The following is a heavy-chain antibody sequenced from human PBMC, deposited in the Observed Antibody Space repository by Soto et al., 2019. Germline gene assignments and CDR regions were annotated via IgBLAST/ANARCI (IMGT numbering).Heavy chain of an antibody. CDR1: GGSISSGGYY. J-gene: IGHJ4*02. CDR2: IYYSGTT. CDR3: ARGRGYSYGPYYFDY. V-gene: IGHV4-31*03. Sequence: PSETLSLTCTVSGGSISSGGYYWSWFRQLPGKGLEWIGDIYYSGTTYHNPSLRSRLTISGDASKNQFSLKLSSVTDADTALYYCARGRGYSYGPYYFDYWGQGTLVTVSS. D-gene: IGHD5-18*01.